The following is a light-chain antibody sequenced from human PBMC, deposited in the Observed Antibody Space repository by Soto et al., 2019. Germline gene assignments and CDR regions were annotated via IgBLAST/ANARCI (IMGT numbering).Light chain of an antibody. CDR3: QQYNSYSWT. J-gene: IGKJ1*01. CDR1: QSVTSSN. CDR2: GAS. V-gene: IGKV3-20*01. Sequence: EFVLTQSPDTLSLPPGERATLSCRASQSVTSSNVAWYQQKSGQAPRPLIYGASIRAIGVPNRFSGSGSGTDFTLTISRLEPEDFAVYYCQQYNSYSWTFGQGTKVEIK.